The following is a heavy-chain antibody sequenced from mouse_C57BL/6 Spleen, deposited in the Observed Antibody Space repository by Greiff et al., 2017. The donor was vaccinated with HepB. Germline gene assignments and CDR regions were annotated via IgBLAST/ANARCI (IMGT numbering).Heavy chain of an antibody. CDR3: PFDCSPYWYFDV. CDR2: IDPEDGDT. CDR1: GFNIKDYY. V-gene: IGHV14-1*01. J-gene: IGHJ1*03. D-gene: IGHD1-1*01. Sequence: EVQLQQSGAELVRPGASVKLSCTASGFNIKDYYMHWVKQRPEQGLEWIGRIDPEDGDTEYAPKFQGKVTMTADTSSNTAYLQLSSLTSEDTAVYYWPFDCSPYWYFDVWGTGTTVTVSS.